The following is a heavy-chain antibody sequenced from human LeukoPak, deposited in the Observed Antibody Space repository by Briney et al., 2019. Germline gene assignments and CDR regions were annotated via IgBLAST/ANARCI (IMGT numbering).Heavy chain of an antibody. CDR2: ISGSGGST. CDR1: GFTFSAHH. J-gene: IGHJ4*02. CDR3: GRFGQLLYFDY. D-gene: IGHD3-10*01. Sequence: PGGSLRLSCATSGFTFSAHHMMWLRQAPGKGREGVSAISGSGGSTYYAVSVKGRFTIYRDNYKNTLYLQMNSPRAEDTAVYYCGRFGQLLYFDYWGQGTLVTVSS. V-gene: IGHV3-23*01.